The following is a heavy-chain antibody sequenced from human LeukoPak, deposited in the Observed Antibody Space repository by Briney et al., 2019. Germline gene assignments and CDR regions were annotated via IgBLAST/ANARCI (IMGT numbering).Heavy chain of an antibody. V-gene: IGHV3-69-1*01. J-gene: IGHJ4*02. CDR1: GCTFITTG. D-gene: IGHD6-19*01. CDR2: VSFDNHG. Sequence: PGGSLRLSCVASGCTFITTGMTWVRQAPGKGLEWVSTVSFDNHGYYADSVKGRFTVSRDNAKNSVYQQMNSLRVEDTAVYYCARDSSAWSRDYWGQGTLVTVSS. CDR3: ARDSSAWSRDY.